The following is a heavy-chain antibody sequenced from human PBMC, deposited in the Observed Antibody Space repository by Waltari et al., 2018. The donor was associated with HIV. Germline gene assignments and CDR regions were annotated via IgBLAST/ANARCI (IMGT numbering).Heavy chain of an antibody. CDR2: INPSGGST. Sequence: YMQWVRQDPGQGLEWMGIINPSGGSTSYAEKFQGRVTMTRDTSTSTVYMEMSSLRSEDTAVYYCARGYSGYDSRGDFDYWGQGTLVTVSS. CDR1: Y. D-gene: IGHD5-12*01. J-gene: IGHJ4*02. V-gene: IGHV1-46*01. CDR3: ARGYSGYDSRGDFDY.